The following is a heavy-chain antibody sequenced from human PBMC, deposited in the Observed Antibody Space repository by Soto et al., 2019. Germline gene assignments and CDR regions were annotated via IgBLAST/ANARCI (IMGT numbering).Heavy chain of an antibody. CDR3: AKDRAAVYYFDY. D-gene: IGHD6-25*01. V-gene: IGHV3-30*18. J-gene: IGHJ4*02. CDR1: GFTFSSYG. CDR2: ISYDGSNK. Sequence: LRLSCAASGFTFSSYGMHWVRQAPGKGLEWVAVISYDGSNKYYADSVKGRFTISRDNSKNTLYLQMNSLRAENTAVYYCAKDRAAVYYFDYWGQGTLVTVSS.